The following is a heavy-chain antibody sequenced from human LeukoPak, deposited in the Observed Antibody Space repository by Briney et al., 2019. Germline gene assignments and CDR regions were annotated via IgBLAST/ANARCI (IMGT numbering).Heavy chain of an antibody. CDR3: ARVQRRITMIVVVRSYYFDY. J-gene: IGHJ4*02. D-gene: IGHD3-22*01. CDR1: GGSFSGYY. Sequence: SETLSLTCAVYGGSFSGYYWSWIRQPPGKGLEWIGEINHSGSTNYNPSLKSRVTISVATSKNQFSLKLSSVTAADTAVYYCARVQRRITMIVVVRSYYFDYWGQGTLVTVSS. CDR2: INHSGST. V-gene: IGHV4-34*01.